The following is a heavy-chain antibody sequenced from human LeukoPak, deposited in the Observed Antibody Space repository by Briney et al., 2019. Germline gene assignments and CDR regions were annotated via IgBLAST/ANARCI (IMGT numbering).Heavy chain of an antibody. CDR1: GYTFTGYY. D-gene: IGHD3-10*01. Sequence: ASVKVSCKASGYTFTGYYMHWVRQAPGQGLEWMGWINPNSGGTNYAQKFQGRVTMTRDTPISTAYMELSRLRSDDTAVYYCARDLFGLGYFDYWGQGTLVTVSS. CDR2: INPNSGGT. CDR3: ARDLFGLGYFDY. J-gene: IGHJ4*02. V-gene: IGHV1-2*02.